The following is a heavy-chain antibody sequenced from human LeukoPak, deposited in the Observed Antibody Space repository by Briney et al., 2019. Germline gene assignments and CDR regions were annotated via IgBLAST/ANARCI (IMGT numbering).Heavy chain of an antibody. Sequence: ASVKVSCKASRYIFTSYYMHWVRQAPGQGLEWLGIINPSGGSTSYAQKFQGRVTMTRDTSTSTVYKELSSLRSEDTAVYYCATGRRTTGLDYWGQGTLVTVSS. D-gene: IGHD2-8*02. CDR3: ATGRRTTGLDY. CDR1: RYIFTSYY. CDR2: INPSGGST. J-gene: IGHJ4*02. V-gene: IGHV1-46*01.